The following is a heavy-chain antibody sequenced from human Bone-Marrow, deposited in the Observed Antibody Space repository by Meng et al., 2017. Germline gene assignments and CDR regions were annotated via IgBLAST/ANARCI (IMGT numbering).Heavy chain of an antibody. V-gene: IGHV3-53*01. Sequence: GESLKISCAASGFTVSSNYMSWVRQAPGKGLEWVSLIYSGGSTYYADSVKGRFTISRDNSKNTLYLQMNSLRAEDTAVYYCAREGYGDSYYRGMDVWGQGTTVTVSS. CDR2: IYSGGST. J-gene: IGHJ6*02. D-gene: IGHD4-17*01. CDR3: AREGYGDSYYRGMDV. CDR1: GFTVSSNY.